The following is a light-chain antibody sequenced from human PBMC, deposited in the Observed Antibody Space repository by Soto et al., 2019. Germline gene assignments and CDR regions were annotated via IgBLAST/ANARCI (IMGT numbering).Light chain of an antibody. Sequence: DIVMTQTPLSLSVTPGQPASISCKSSQSLLHSDGKNYLYWYLQKPGQSPQLLIYDVSNRFSGERDGFSGSGSRTDFTLKISRVVAEDVGVYYCMQSIKLPITFGQGTRLEVK. V-gene: IGKV2D-29*02. CDR3: MQSIKLPIT. CDR2: DVS. J-gene: IGKJ5*01. CDR1: QSLLHSDGKNY.